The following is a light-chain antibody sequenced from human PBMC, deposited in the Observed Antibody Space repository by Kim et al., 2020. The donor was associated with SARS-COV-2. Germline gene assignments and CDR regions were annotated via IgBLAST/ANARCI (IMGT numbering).Light chain of an antibody. CDR3: AAWDDRLNAVV. V-gene: IGLV1-36*01. J-gene: IGLJ2*01. Sequence: QRVTISCSGSSSNIGNNAVNWYQQLQGKAPKLLIYYDDLLPSGVSDRFSGSKSGTSASLAISGLQSEDEADYYCAAWDDRLNAVVFGGGTQLTVL. CDR2: YDD. CDR1: SSNIGNNA.